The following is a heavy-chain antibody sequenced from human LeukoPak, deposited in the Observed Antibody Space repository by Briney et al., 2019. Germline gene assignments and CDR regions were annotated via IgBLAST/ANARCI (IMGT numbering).Heavy chain of an antibody. V-gene: IGHV3-33*01. Sequence: TGGSLRLSCAASGFTFSSYGMYWVRQAPGKGLEWVAVIWYDGSNKYYADSVKGRFTISRDNSKNTLYLQMNSLRAEDTAVYYCARDSAYDAFDIWGQGTMVTVSS. CDR1: GFTFSSYG. CDR2: IWYDGSNK. J-gene: IGHJ3*02. CDR3: ARDSAYDAFDI. D-gene: IGHD2-21*01.